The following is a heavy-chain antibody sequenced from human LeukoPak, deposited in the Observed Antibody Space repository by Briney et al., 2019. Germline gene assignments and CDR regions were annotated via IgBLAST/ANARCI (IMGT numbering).Heavy chain of an antibody. D-gene: IGHD3-22*01. Sequence: GASVTVSCKASGYTFTSYYMHWVRQAPGQGLEWMGIINPSGGSTSYAQKFQGRVTMTRDTSTSTVYMELSSLRSEDTAVYYCASPQGSYYYDSSGYYNLVYWGQGTLVTVSS. CDR2: INPSGGST. J-gene: IGHJ4*02. V-gene: IGHV1-46*01. CDR1: GYTFTSYY. CDR3: ASPQGSYYYDSSGYYNLVY.